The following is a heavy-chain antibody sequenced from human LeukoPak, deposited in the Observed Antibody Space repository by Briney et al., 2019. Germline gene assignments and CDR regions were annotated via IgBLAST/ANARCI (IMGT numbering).Heavy chain of an antibody. CDR1: GFTFSSYG. V-gene: IGHV3-33*01. D-gene: IGHD3-9*01. CDR3: ARDLRILRYFDWLLDP. J-gene: IGHJ5*02. CDR2: IWYDGSNK. Sequence: PGGSLRLSCAASGFTFSSYGMHWVRQAPGKGLEWVAVIWYDGSNKYYADSVKGRFTISRDNSKNTLYLQMNSLRAEDTAVYYCARDLRILRYFDWLLDPWGQGTLVTVSS.